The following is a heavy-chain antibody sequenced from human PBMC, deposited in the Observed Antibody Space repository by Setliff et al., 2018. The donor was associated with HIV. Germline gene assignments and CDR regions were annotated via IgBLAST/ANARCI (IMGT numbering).Heavy chain of an antibody. V-gene: IGHV4-39*07. CDR1: GGSISSSSYY. Sequence: PSETLSLTCTVSGGSISSSSYYWGWIRQPTGKGLEWIGSIYYSGSTYYNPSLKSRVTISVDTSKNQFSLSLSSVTAADTAVYYCARKGYCSSTSCPTPFDYWGQGTLVTVSS. D-gene: IGHD2-2*01. CDR3: ARKGYCSSTSCPTPFDY. CDR2: IYYSGST. J-gene: IGHJ4*02.